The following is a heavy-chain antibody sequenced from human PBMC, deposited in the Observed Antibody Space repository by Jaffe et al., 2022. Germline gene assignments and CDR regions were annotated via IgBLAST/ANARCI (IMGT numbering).Heavy chain of an antibody. CDR3: ARVYSSSWYSWFDP. CDR2: IKQDGSEK. D-gene: IGHD6-13*01. Sequence: EVQLVESGGGLVQPGGSLRLSCAASGFTFSSYWMSWVRQAPGKGLEWVANIKQDGSEKYYVDSVKGRFTISRDNAKNSLYLQMNSLRAEDTAVYYCARVYSSSWYSWFDPWGQGTLVTVSS. V-gene: IGHV3-7*01. J-gene: IGHJ5*02. CDR1: GFTFSSYW.